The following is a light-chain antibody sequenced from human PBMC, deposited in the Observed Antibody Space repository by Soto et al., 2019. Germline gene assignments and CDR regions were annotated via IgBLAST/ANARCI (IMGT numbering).Light chain of an antibody. J-gene: IGKJ2*01. CDR3: QQYNDSFPYT. V-gene: IGKV1-5*03. CDR1: QSISRW. CDR2: EAS. Sequence: DIQLPQSPSTRSASVGDRGPMTCRASQSISRWLALYQQKPRTAPKLLIYEASTLESGVPSRFSGSRSGTEFTLTTSSLQPADFATYYCQQYNDSFPYTFGQGTKVDIK.